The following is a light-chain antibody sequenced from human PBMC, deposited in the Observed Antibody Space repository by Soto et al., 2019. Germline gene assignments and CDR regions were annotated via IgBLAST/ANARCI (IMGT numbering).Light chain of an antibody. Sequence: QSALTQPASVSGSPGQSITLSCTGTSGDVGGYKYVSWYQQHPGKAPKLMIYDVSNRPSGVSNRFSGSKSGNTASLTISGLQAEDEAVYYCSSYTSRSTLEFGEGTKVTVL. CDR1: SGDVGGYKY. V-gene: IGLV2-14*01. J-gene: IGLJ2*01. CDR2: DVS. CDR3: SSYTSRSTLE.